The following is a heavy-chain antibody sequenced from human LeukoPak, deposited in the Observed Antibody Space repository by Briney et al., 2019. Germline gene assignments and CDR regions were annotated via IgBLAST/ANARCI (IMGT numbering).Heavy chain of an antibody. CDR1: GFSFLGYW. CDR2: INQDGSET. CDR3: ARFGSGRQFFYFDF. D-gene: IGHD3-10*01. J-gene: IGHJ4*02. Sequence: PGGSLRLSCAVSGFSFLGYWMTWVRQAPGKGLEWVANINQDGSETYYVDSVKGRFTIPRANPKNSLYLQMNSLRAEDTALYYCARFGSGRQFFYFDFWGQGALVTVSS. V-gene: IGHV3-7*01.